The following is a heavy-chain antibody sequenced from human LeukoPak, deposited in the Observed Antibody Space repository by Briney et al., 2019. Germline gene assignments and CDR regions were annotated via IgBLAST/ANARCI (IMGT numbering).Heavy chain of an antibody. CDR1: GYTFTSYG. J-gene: IGHJ4*02. D-gene: IGHD1-26*01. V-gene: IGHV1-18*01. CDR2: ISAYNGNT. CDR3: ARDLVGATTTTLSDY. Sequence: GASVKVSCKASGYTFTSYGISWVRQAPGQGLEWMGWISAYNGNTNYSQKLQGRGTMTTATSTSTAYMELRLLRSDDTAVYYCARDLVGATTTTLSDYWGQGTLVTVSS.